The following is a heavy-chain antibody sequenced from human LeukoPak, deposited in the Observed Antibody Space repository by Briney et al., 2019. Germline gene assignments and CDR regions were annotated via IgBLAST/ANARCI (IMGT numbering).Heavy chain of an antibody. D-gene: IGHD6-13*01. V-gene: IGHV7-4-1*02. CDR2: INTNTGNP. J-gene: IGHJ5*02. CDR3: ARDPYTSSSWYRGRANNWFDP. CDR1: GYTFTTYP. Sequence: ASVKVSCKASGYTFTTYPMNWVRQAPGQGLEWMGWINTNTGNPTYAQGFTGRFVFSLHTSVSTAYLQISSLKADDTAVYYCARDPYTSSSWYRGRANNWFDPWGQGTLVTVSS.